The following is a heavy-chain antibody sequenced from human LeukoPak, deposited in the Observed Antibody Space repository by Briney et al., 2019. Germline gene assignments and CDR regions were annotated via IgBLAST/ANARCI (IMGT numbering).Heavy chain of an antibody. CDR2: INHSGST. D-gene: IGHD6-19*01. J-gene: IGHJ4*02. V-gene: IGHV4-34*01. CDR1: GGSFSGYY. CDR3: ARAGSGWYRPTVDY. Sequence: PSETLSLTCAVYGGSFSGYYWSWIRQPPGKGLEWIGEINHSGSTNYNPSLKSRVTISVDTSKNQLSLKLSSVTAADTAVYYCARAGSGWYRPTVDYWGQGTLVTVSS.